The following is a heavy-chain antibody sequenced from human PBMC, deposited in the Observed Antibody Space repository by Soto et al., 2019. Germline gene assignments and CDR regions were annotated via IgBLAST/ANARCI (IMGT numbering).Heavy chain of an antibody. CDR2: MNPDNGNT. Sequence: ASVKVSCKASGYTFTSYAMHWVRQAPGQEFEWMGWMNPDNGNTDYAQKFQGRVTMTRDTSKSTAFMELSSLTSEDTAVYYCARGPRNWGVDYWGQGTLVTVSS. V-gene: IGHV1-8*02. D-gene: IGHD7-27*01. CDR3: ARGPRNWGVDY. J-gene: IGHJ4*02. CDR1: GYTFTSYA.